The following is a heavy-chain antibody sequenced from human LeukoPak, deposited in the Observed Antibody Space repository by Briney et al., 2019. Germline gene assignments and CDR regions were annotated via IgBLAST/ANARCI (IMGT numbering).Heavy chain of an antibody. J-gene: IGHJ4*02. V-gene: IGHV3-30*03. CDR3: ASSAGEQWLSDY. CDR2: ISYDGSNK. CDR1: GFTFSSYG. D-gene: IGHD3-22*01. Sequence: PGRSLRLSCAASGFTFSSYGMHWVRQAPGKGLEWVAVISYDGSNKYYADSVKGRFTISRDNSKNTLYLQMNSLRAEDTAVYYCASSAGEQWLSDYWGQETLVTVSS.